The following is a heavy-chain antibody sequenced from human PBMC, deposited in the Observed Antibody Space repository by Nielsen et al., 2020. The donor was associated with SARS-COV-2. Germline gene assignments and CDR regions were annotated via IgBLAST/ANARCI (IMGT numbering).Heavy chain of an antibody. CDR2: INPSGGNT. V-gene: IGHV1-46*01. Sequence: SVKVSCKASVYTFTNYYMHLVRQAPAQGLEWTGIINPSGGNTSHAQKLQGRVTMTRDTTTSTVSVELSSLRSEDPDVYYCARDGDTAMGYYFDYWGQGTLVTVSS. CDR1: VYTFTNYY. D-gene: IGHD5-18*01. CDR3: ARDGDTAMGYYFDY. J-gene: IGHJ4*02.